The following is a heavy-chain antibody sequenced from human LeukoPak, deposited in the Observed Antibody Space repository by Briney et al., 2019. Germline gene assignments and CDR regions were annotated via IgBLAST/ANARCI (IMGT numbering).Heavy chain of an antibody. CDR3: ARALVGATLVTDY. CDR1: GFSFSRYW. CDR2: ISSSSSYI. Sequence: GRSLRLSCAASGFSFSRYWMSWVRQPPGKWLEWVSSISSSSSYIYYADSVKGRFTISRDNAKNSLYLQMNSLRAEDTAVYYCARALVGATLVTDYWGQGTLVTVSS. D-gene: IGHD1-26*01. V-gene: IGHV3-21*01. J-gene: IGHJ4*02.